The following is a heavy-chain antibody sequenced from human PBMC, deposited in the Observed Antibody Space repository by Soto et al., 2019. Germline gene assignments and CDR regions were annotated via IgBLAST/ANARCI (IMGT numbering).Heavy chain of an antibody. CDR1: GFTFSSYA. CDR2: ISYDGSNK. V-gene: IGHV3-30-3*01. CDR3: ARELRYFDWLAGDQNYYYGMDV. D-gene: IGHD3-9*01. Sequence: GGSLRLSCAASGFTFSSYAMHWVRQAPGKGLEWVAVISYDGSNKYYADSVKGRFTISRDNSKNTLYLQMNSLRAEDTAVYYCARELRYFDWLAGDQNYYYGMDVWGQGTTVTVSS. J-gene: IGHJ6*02.